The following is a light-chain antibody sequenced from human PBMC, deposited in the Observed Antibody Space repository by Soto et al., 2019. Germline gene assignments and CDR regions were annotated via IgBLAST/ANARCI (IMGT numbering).Light chain of an antibody. CDR1: QSVSDK. J-gene: IGKJ2*01. V-gene: IGKV3-15*01. CDR3: QQYNNWPPYT. CDR2: GAS. Sequence: EIELTQSPATLSVSPGERVTLSCRASQSVSDKLAWYQQKPGQAPRLLIYGASTRASGIPARFSGSGSGTDFTLTISSLQSEDFAVYYCQQYNNWPPYTFGQGTKLEIK.